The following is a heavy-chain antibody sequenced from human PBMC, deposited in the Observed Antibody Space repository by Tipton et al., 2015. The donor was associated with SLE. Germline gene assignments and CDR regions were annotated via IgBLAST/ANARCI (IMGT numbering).Heavy chain of an antibody. V-gene: IGHV3-30*04. J-gene: IGHJ4*02. CDR1: GFTFSSYA. D-gene: IGHD1-1*01. Sequence: RSLRLSCAASGFTFSSYAMHWVRQAPGKGLEWVAVISYDGSNKYYADSVKGRFTISRDNSKNTLYLQMNSLRAEDTAVYYCARSSFLYRKPPNELDFWGRGTHVTVSS. CDR3: ARSSFLYRKPPNELDF. CDR2: ISYDGSNK.